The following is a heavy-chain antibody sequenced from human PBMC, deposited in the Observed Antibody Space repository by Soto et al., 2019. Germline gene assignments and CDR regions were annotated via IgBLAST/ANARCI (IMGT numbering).Heavy chain of an antibody. D-gene: IGHD3-16*02. CDR3: ARIPFDHVWGTDRYSPNFDY. CDR1: GFTFSSYA. CDR2: ISGSGDSK. J-gene: IGHJ4*02. Sequence: EVQLLESGGGLVQQWGSLRLSYAASGFTFSSYALSWVRQGPGKGLEWVSGISGSGDSKHYSDSLKGRFTISRDNSKNTLFLQMNSLRAEETAVYYCARIPFDHVWGTDRYSPNFDYWGQGTQVTVSS. V-gene: IGHV3-23*01.